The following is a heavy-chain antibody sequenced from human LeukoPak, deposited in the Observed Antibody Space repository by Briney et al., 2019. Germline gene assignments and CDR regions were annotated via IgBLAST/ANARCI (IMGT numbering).Heavy chain of an antibody. D-gene: IGHD1-26*01. CDR3: ARKSYLRTIREDDALDI. J-gene: IGHJ3*02. CDR1: GYTFTSYG. V-gene: IGHV1-18*01. CDR2: ISPYNGNT. Sequence: GASVKVSCKASGYTFTSYGVSWVRQAPGQGLEWLGWISPYNGNTNYAQKVQGRVTTTTDTSSSTAYKELRSLISDDTAVYYCARKSYLRTIREDDALDIWGQGTKVTVSS.